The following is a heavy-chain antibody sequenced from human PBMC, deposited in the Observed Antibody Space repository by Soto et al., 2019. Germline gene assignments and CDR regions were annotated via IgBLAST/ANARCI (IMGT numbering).Heavy chain of an antibody. CDR2: IYYGGNT. Sequence: SSETLSLTCTVSGGSVSSGNYYWTWIRQPPGKGLEWIGYIYYGGNTKYNPSLKSRVAISVDTSKNQFSLKLSSVTAADTAVYYCARESTYGHEFDHWGQGTLVTVSS. CDR1: GGSVSSGNYY. D-gene: IGHD3-10*01. CDR3: ARESTYGHEFDH. V-gene: IGHV4-61*01. J-gene: IGHJ4*02.